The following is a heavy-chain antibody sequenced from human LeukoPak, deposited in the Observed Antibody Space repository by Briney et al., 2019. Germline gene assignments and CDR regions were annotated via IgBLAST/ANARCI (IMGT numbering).Heavy chain of an antibody. V-gene: IGHV1-2*02. CDR2: INPNSGGT. J-gene: IGHJ6*03. Sequence: ASVKVSCKASGYTFTGYYMHWVRQAPGQGLEWMGWINPNSGGTNYAQKFQGRVTMTRDTSISTAYMELSRLRSDDTAVYYCARALLGYCSGGSCYSSHYYYMDVWGKGTTVTVSS. CDR1: GYTFTGYY. CDR3: ARALLGYCSGGSCYSSHYYYMDV. D-gene: IGHD2-15*01.